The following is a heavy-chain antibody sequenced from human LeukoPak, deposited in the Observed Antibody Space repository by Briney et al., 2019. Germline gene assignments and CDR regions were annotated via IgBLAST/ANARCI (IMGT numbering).Heavy chain of an antibody. D-gene: IGHD4/OR15-4a*01. CDR2: IYHSGST. CDR1: GYSISSCYY. V-gene: IGHV4-38-2*02. Sequence: PSETLSLTCTVSGYSISSCYYWGWIRPPPGKGLEWIGSIYHSGSTYYNPSLKSRVTISVDTSKNQFSLPLSSVTAADTAVYYCARHGAVAPRSSKLSDYWGQGTLVTVSS. CDR3: ARHGAVAPRSSKLSDY. J-gene: IGHJ4*02.